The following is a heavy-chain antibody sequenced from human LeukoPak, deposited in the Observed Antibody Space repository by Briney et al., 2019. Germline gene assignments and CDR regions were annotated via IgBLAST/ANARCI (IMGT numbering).Heavy chain of an antibody. J-gene: IGHJ4*02. D-gene: IGHD5-12*01. Sequence: GGSLRLSCAASGFSFSSYSIHWVRQAPGKGLEWVAVISSDGNSKNFALSVKGRLAISRDNSKNTLFLQMNNLRSEDTALYSCVSPAADYPFLYYFDSWGQGTLVTVSS. CDR1: GFSFSSYS. V-gene: IGHV3-30*09. CDR3: VSPAADYPFLYYFDS. CDR2: ISSDGNSK.